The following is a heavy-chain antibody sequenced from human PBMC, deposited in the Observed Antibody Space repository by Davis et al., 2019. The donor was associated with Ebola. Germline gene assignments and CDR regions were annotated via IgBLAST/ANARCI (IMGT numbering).Heavy chain of an antibody. J-gene: IGHJ4*02. CDR3: ARSDQ. D-gene: IGHD2-21*01. V-gene: IGHV3-33*08. CDR2: IWYDGSNK. Sequence: GESLKISCAASGFTFSNYWMHWVRQAPGKGLEWVAVIWYDGSNKYYADSVKGRFTISRDNSKNTLYLQMNSLRAEDTVVYYCARSDQWGQGTLVTVSS. CDR1: GFTFSNYW.